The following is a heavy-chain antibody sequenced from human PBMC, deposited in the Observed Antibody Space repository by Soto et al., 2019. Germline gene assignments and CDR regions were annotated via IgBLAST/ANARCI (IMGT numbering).Heavy chain of an antibody. CDR1: GFTFNGYS. Sequence: GGSLRLSCAASGFTFNGYSMNWVRQAPGKGLEWVSYITLSSSSIFYADSVKGRFTISRDNAKNSLYLQMNSLRAEDTAVYFCARDKGAVAYDAFDIWGHGTMVTVPS. J-gene: IGHJ3*02. CDR3: ARDKGAVAYDAFDI. V-gene: IGHV3-48*01. CDR2: ITLSSSSI. D-gene: IGHD6-19*01.